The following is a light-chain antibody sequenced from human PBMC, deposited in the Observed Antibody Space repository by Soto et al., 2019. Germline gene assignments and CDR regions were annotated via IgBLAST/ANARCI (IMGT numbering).Light chain of an antibody. CDR1: SSDVGRYNY. CDR2: DVT. Sequence: QSALTQPASVSGSPGQSITISCTGTSSDVGRYNYVSWYQQHPGKGPKLMIYDVTNRPSGVSNRFSGSKSGNTAALTISGLQAEDEADYYCSSYAGSSTLVFGGGTKVTVL. J-gene: IGLJ2*01. V-gene: IGLV2-14*03. CDR3: SSYAGSSTLV.